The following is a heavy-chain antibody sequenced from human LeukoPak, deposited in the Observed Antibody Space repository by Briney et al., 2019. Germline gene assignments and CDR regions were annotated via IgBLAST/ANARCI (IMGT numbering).Heavy chain of an antibody. Sequence: PGGSLRLSCAAYGFTFSSYWMSWVRQAPGKGLEWVANIKQDGSEKYYVDSVKGRFTISRDNAKNSLYLQMNSLRAEDTAVYYCARVPRGGETYWGQGTLVTVSS. J-gene: IGHJ4*02. CDR3: ARVPRGGETY. CDR1: GFTFSSYW. CDR2: IKQDGSEK. D-gene: IGHD2-21*01. V-gene: IGHV3-7*01.